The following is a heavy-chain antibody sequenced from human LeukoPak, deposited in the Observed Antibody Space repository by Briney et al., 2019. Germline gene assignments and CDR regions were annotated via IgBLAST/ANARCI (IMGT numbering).Heavy chain of an antibody. Sequence: GGSLRLSCAASGFTFSSYAMHWVRQAPGKGLEWVAVISYDGSNKYYADSVKGRFTISRDNSKNTLYLQMNSLRAEDTAVYYCARELFVSTRLDSWGQGTLVTVSS. CDR2: ISYDGSNK. CDR1: GFTFSSYA. V-gene: IGHV3-30*04. CDR3: ARELFVSTRLDS. J-gene: IGHJ5*01. D-gene: IGHD2/OR15-2a*01.